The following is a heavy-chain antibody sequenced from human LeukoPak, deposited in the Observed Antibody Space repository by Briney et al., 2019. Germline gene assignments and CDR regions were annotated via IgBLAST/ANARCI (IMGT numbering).Heavy chain of an antibody. Sequence: GESLRISCQGSGYSFSNNWISWVRQMPGKGLEWMGRIDPRDSYITYSPSFQGHVTISVDKSITTAYLQWSTLKASDTATYYCARHFNQYHDWGSYYSNYWYFDLWGRGTLVTVSS. CDR1: GYSFSNNW. CDR2: IDPRDSYI. CDR3: ARHFNQYHDWGSYYSNYWYFDL. V-gene: IGHV5-10-1*01. D-gene: IGHD3-10*01. J-gene: IGHJ2*01.